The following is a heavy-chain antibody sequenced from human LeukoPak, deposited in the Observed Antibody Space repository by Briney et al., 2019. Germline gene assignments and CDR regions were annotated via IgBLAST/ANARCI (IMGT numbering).Heavy chain of an antibody. D-gene: IGHD2-15*01. V-gene: IGHV4-59*01. CDR2: IYYSGST. CDR1: GGSISSYY. CDR3: ARDSGNLGYCSGGSCGMGVDYYYCIDV. Sequence: PSETLSLSCTVSGGSISSYYWSWIRQPPGKGLEWIGYIYYSGSTNYNPSLKSRVTISVDTSKNQFSLKLSSVTAADTAVYYCARDSGNLGYCSGGSCGMGVDYYYCIDVWGKGTTVTVSS. J-gene: IGHJ6*03.